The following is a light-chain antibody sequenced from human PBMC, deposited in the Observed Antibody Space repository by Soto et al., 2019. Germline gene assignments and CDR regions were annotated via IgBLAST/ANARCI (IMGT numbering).Light chain of an antibody. Sequence: EIVLTQSPDTLSLSPGERATLSCRASQSVTSNYLAWYQHKPGQAPRLLTYETSSRATGIPDGFSGSGTGTDFTLTISRLEPEDCAVYYCHQYGSARDTFGQGTKLEIK. CDR3: HQYGSARDT. J-gene: IGKJ2*01. V-gene: IGKV3-20*01. CDR2: ETS. CDR1: QSVTSNY.